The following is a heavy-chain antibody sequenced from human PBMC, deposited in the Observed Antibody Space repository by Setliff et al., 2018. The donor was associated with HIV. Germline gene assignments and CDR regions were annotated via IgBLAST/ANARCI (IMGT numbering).Heavy chain of an antibody. V-gene: IGHV3-21*01. J-gene: IGHJ5*02. CDR1: GFTFSSYS. D-gene: IGHD2-8*01. CDR3: LLPCTSGWHNWADP. CDR2: ISSSSSYI. Sequence: PGGSLRLSCAASGFTFSSYSMNWVRQAPGKGLEWVSSISSSSSYIYYADSVKGRFTISRDNAKNSLYLQMNSLRAEDTAVYYCLLPCTSGWHNWADPWGQGTLVTVSS.